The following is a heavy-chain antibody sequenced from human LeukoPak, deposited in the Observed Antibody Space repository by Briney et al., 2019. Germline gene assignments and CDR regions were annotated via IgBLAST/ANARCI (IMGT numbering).Heavy chain of an antibody. V-gene: IGHV5-51*01. CDR2: IYPGDSDT. CDR1: GYSFASYW. D-gene: IGHD1-1*01. CDR3: ASSLIRYNWNDGSDAFDI. J-gene: IGHJ3*02. Sequence: GESLKISCKGSGYSFASYWIGWVRQMPGKGLEWMGIIYPGDSDTRYSPSFQGQVTISADKSISTAYLQWSSLKASDTAMYYCASSLIRYNWNDGSDAFDIWGPGTMVTVSS.